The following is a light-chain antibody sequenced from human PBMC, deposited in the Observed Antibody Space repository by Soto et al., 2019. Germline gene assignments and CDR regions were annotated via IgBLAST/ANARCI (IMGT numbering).Light chain of an antibody. CDR1: QSISSY. CDR2: GAS. CDR3: QQSYNTPYT. J-gene: IGKJ2*01. V-gene: IGKV1-39*01. Sequence: DIQMTQSPSSLSASVGDRVTITCRASQSISSYLSWYQQKPGKAPKLLIYGASSLQTGVPSRFSGGGSGTDFTLTISSLQPEDFATYCCQQSYNTPYTFGQGTKLEIK.